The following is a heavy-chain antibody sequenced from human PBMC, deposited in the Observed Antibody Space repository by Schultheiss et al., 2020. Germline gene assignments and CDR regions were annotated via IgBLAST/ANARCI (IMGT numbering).Heavy chain of an antibody. CDR3: ARQGVIAAHKIWFDP. V-gene: IGHV3-21*01. D-gene: IGHD6-6*01. Sequence: GGSLRLSCAASGFTFSNYVINWVRQAPGKGLQWVSSISSSSSYIYYADSVKGRFTISRDNAKNSLYLQMNSLRAEDTAVYYCARQGVIAAHKIWFDPWGQGNLVAVSS. J-gene: IGHJ5*02. CDR1: GFTFSNYV. CDR2: ISSSSSYI.